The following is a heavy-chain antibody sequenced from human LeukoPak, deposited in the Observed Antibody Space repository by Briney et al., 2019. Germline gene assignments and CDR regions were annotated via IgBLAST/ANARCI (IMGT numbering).Heavy chain of an antibody. Sequence: GASLRLSCAASGFTFSSYAMHWVRQAPGKGLEWVAVISYDGSNKYYADSVKGRFTISRDNSKNTLYLQMNSLRAEDTAVYYCARDRHIVVVTDYYYGMDVWGQGTTVTVSS. D-gene: IGHD2-21*02. V-gene: IGHV3-30*04. CDR2: ISYDGSNK. CDR1: GFTFSSYA. CDR3: ARDRHIVVVTDYYYGMDV. J-gene: IGHJ6*02.